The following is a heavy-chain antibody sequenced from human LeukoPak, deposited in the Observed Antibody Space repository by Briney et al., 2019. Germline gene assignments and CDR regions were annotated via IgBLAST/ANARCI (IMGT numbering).Heavy chain of an antibody. CDR3: ARGLIFGVVIIRRWFDP. D-gene: IGHD3-3*01. CDR1: GGSFSGYY. Sequence: PLESLSLTCAVHGGSFSGYYWSWIRQPPGKGLEWSGEINHSGSTNYNPSLKSRVTISVDTFKNQFSLKRSSVTAADTAVYSCARGLIFGVVIIRRWFDPWGQGTLVTVSS. J-gene: IGHJ5*02. CDR2: INHSGST. V-gene: IGHV4-34*01.